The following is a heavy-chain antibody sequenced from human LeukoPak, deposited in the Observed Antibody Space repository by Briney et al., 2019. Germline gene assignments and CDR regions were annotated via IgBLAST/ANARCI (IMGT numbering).Heavy chain of an antibody. CDR3: ARVKHGDARGYAFDI. CDR2: IYHSGST. D-gene: IGHD4-17*01. CDR1: GYSISSGYY. J-gene: IGHJ3*02. V-gene: IGHV4-38-2*02. Sequence: PSETLSLTCTVSGYSISSGYYWGWIRQPPGKGLEWIGSIYHSGSTYYNPSLKSRVTISVDTSKNQFSLKLSSVTAADTAVYYCARVKHGDARGYAFDIWGQGTMVTVSS.